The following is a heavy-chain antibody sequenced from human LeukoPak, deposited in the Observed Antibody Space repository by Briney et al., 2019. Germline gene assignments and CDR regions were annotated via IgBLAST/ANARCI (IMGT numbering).Heavy chain of an antibody. CDR1: GFTFSSYA. V-gene: IGHV3-30*04. CDR2: ISYDGSNK. Sequence: GRSLRLSCAASGFTFSSYAMHWVRQAPGKGLEWGAVISYDGSNKYYADSVKGRFTISRDNSKNTLYLQMNSLRAEDTAVYYCARALFDYWGQGTLVTVSS. J-gene: IGHJ4*02. CDR3: ARALFDY.